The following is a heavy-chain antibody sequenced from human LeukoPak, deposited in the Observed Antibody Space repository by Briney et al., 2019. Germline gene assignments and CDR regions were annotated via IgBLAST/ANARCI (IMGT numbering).Heavy chain of an antibody. D-gene: IGHD6-19*01. CDR1: GGTFSSYA. V-gene: IGHV1-69*13. CDR2: IIPIFGTA. CDR3: AYSSGSFGWFDP. J-gene: IGHJ5*02. Sequence: SVKVSCTASGGTFSSYAISWVRQAPGQGLEWMGGIIPIFGTANYAQKFQGRVTITADESTSTAYMELSSLRSEDTAVYYCAYSSGSFGWFDPWGQGTLVTVSS.